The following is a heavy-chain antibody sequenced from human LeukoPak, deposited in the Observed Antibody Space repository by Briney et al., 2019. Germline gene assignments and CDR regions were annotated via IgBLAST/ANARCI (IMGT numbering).Heavy chain of an antibody. Sequence: GGSLRLSCAASGFTFSRCWMSWVRQAPGKGLEWVANIHQDGSDKYYVDSVKGRFTISRDNAKNSLLLQMNSLRAEDTAVYYCARLEQLEREVFFDHWGQGTLVTVSS. J-gene: IGHJ4*02. CDR1: GFTFSRCW. D-gene: IGHD1-1*01. CDR3: ARLEQLEREVFFDH. V-gene: IGHV3-7*01. CDR2: IHQDGSDK.